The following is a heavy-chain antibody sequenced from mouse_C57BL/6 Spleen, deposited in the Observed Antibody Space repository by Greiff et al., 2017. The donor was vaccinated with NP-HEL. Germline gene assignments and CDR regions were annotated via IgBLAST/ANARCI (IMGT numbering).Heavy chain of an antibody. V-gene: IGHV1-69*01. J-gene: IGHJ4*01. Sequence: QVQLKESGAELVMPGASVKLSCKASGYTFTSYWMHWVKQRPGQGLEWIGEIDPSDSYTNYNQKFKGKSTLTVDKSSSTAYMQLSSLTSEDSAVYYGARGREEERMDDWGQGTSVTVSS. CDR1: GYTFTSYW. D-gene: IGHD6-1*01. CDR2: IDPSDSYT. CDR3: ARGREEERMDD.